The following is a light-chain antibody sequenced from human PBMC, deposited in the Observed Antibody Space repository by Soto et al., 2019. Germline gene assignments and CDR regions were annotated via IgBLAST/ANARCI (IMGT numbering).Light chain of an antibody. CDR2: DNS. CDR1: SSNIGAGYD. Sequence: QSVLTQPPSVSGAPGQRVTITCTGTSSNIGAGYDVHWYQQLPGTAPKLLIYDNSNRPSGVPDRFSGSKSGTSASLAITGLQAKDEADYYCQSYDTSLSGYVLFGGGTKLTVL. V-gene: IGLV1-40*01. CDR3: QSYDTSLSGYVL. J-gene: IGLJ2*01.